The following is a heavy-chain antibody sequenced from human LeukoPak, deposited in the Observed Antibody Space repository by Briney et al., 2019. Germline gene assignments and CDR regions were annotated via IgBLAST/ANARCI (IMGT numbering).Heavy chain of an antibody. Sequence: PSETLSLTCAVSGGSISSSNWWSWVRQPPGKGLEWIGEIYHSGSTNYNPSLKSRVTISVDKSKNQFSLKLSSVTAADTAVYYCARAQAYYYGSGRWFDPWGQGTLVTVSS. J-gene: IGHJ5*02. CDR1: GGSISSSNW. V-gene: IGHV4-4*02. CDR2: IYHSGST. CDR3: ARAQAYYYGSGRWFDP. D-gene: IGHD3-10*01.